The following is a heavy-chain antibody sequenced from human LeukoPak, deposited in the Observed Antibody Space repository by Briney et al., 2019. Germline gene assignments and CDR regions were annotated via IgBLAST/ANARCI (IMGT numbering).Heavy chain of an antibody. CDR2: ISYDGGNK. J-gene: IGHJ4*02. V-gene: IGHV3-30*18. D-gene: IGHD2-15*01. Sequence: TGGSLRLSCAASGFTFSDYAIHWVRRAPGKGLEWVAIISYDGGNKYYTDSVRGRFTISRDNSKNTLYLQMNSLRAEDTAVYYCAKAGGYCSAGTCYSNFWGQGTLVTVSS. CDR1: GFTFSDYA. CDR3: AKAGGYCSAGTCYSNF.